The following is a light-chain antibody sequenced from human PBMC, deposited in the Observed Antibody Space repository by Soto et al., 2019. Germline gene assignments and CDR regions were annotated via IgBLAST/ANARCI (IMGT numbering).Light chain of an antibody. CDR1: QSISSY. CDR2: AAS. Sequence: DIQMTQSPSSLSASVGDRVTITCRASQSISSYLNWYQQKPGKAPKLLIYAASGLQSGVPSRFSGSGSGTDFTLTISSLQPEDFATYYCQQYNSFSWTFGQGTKVEIK. CDR3: QQYNSFSWT. J-gene: IGKJ1*01. V-gene: IGKV1-39*01.